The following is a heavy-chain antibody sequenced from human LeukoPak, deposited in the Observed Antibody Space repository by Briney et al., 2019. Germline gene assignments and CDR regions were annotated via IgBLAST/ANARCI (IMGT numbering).Heavy chain of an antibody. Sequence: GGSLRLSCAASGFTFSSYGMHWVRQAPGKGLEWVAVISYDGSNKYYADSVKGRFTISRDNSKNTLYLQMNSLRAEDTAVYYCAKNIVVVPAAIDYYYYYGMDVWGQGTTVTVSS. V-gene: IGHV3-30*18. CDR1: GFTFSSYG. CDR2: ISYDGSNK. CDR3: AKNIVVVPAAIDYYYYYGMDV. D-gene: IGHD2-2*01. J-gene: IGHJ6*02.